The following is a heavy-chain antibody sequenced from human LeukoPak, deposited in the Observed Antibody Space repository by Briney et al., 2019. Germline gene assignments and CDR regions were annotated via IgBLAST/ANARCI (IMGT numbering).Heavy chain of an antibody. Sequence: PGGSLRLSCAASGFAFKIYAMIWVRQAPGKGLEWISGMSGSGSNIYYADSVKGRFTMSRDNYKNTLYLQMNSLRAEDTAVYYCAKKGVTMVRGNIDSWGQGTLVAVSS. CDR2: MSGSGSNI. D-gene: IGHD3-10*01. CDR1: GFAFKIYA. J-gene: IGHJ4*02. CDR3: AKKGVTMVRGNIDS. V-gene: IGHV3-23*01.